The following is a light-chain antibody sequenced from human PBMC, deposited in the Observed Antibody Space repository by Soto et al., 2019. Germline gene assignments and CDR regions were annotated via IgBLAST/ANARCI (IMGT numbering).Light chain of an antibody. J-gene: IGKJ4*01. V-gene: IGKV1-9*01. CDR1: QGISSY. CDR3: QQLNSYPFT. Sequence: DIQLTQYPSFLSASVGDRVTITCRASQGISSYLAWYQQKQGKAPKLLIYAASTLQSGVPSRFSGSGSGTEFTLTISSLQPEDFATYYCQQLNSYPFTFGGGTKVEIK. CDR2: AAS.